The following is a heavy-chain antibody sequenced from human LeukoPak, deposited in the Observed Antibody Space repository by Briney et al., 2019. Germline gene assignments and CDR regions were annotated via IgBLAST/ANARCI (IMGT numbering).Heavy chain of an antibody. V-gene: IGHV4-34*01. D-gene: IGHD3-16*01. CDR3: ARGLGGRKKDY. CDR1: GGPFSGYY. Sequence: SETLSLTCAVYGGPFSGYYWSWIRQPPGKGLEWIGEINHSGSTNYNPSLQSRVTISVDTYKNQFSLKLSSVTAADAAVYYCARGLGGRKKDYWGQGTLVTVSS. J-gene: IGHJ4*02. CDR2: INHSGST.